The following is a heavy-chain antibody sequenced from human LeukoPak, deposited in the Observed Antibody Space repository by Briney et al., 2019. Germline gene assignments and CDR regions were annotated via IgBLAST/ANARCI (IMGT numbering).Heavy chain of an antibody. CDR1: GFTLSNFA. CDR3: AKRLSLRFDAFDV. D-gene: IGHD3-3*01. J-gene: IGHJ3*01. V-gene: IGHV3-23*01. CDR2: ITDIGPNT. Sequence: TGGSLRLSCAASGFTLSNFAMTWVRQAPGKGLEWVSSITDIGPNTYYASSVKGRVSISRDTSKNTLYLEMNSLRAEDSAIYYCAKRLSLRFDAFDVWGPGTMVTVSS.